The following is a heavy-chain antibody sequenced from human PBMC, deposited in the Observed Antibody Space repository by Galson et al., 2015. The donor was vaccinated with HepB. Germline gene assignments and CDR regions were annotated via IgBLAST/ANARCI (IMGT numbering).Heavy chain of an antibody. CDR1: GFTFSSYW. V-gene: IGHV3-74*03. D-gene: IGHD4/OR15-4a*01. J-gene: IGHJ3*02. Sequence: SLRLSCAASGFTFSSYWMHWVRQTPGKGPVWISRINSDGSTRTYADSVEGRFTISRDNARNTLHLQMNSLRAEDTAVYYCARDPDRANHYDAFDIWGQGTMVTVSA. CDR3: ARDPDRANHYDAFDI. CDR2: INSDGSTR.